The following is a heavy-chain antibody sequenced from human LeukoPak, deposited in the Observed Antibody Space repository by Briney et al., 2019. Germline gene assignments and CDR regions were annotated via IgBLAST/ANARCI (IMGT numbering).Heavy chain of an antibody. CDR2: IYSSGRS. V-gene: IGHV4-4*07. CDR1: GGSISSDY. D-gene: IGHD5-12*01. Sequence: SETLSLTCTVSGGSISSDYWSWIRQPAGKGLEWIGRIYSSGRSNYNPSLKSRVTMSVDTSKNQFSLKLSSVTAADTAVYYCAGVGGGGYDLFYWGQGTLVTDSS. J-gene: IGHJ4*02. CDR3: AGVGGGGYDLFY.